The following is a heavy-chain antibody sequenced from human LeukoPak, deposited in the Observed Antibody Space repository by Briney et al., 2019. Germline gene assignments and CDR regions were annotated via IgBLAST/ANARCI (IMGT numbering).Heavy chain of an antibody. D-gene: IGHD2-21*02. J-gene: IGHJ4*02. CDR2: IYHSGST. CDR3: ARGGCGGDCWGGAGYYFDY. Sequence: PSETLSLTCTVSGYSISSGYYWGWIRQPPGKGLEWIGSIYHSGSTYYNPSLKSRVTISVDTSKNQFSLKLSSVTAADTAVYYCARGGCGGDCWGGAGYYFDYWGQGTLVTVSS. CDR1: GYSISSGYY. V-gene: IGHV4-38-2*02.